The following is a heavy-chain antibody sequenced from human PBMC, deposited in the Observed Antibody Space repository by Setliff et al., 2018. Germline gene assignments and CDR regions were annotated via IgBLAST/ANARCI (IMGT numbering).Heavy chain of an antibody. Sequence: GESLKLSCAASGFTFSSLWMSWVRQAPGKGLEWVANINEGGYDQFYVDSVKGRFTISRDNAKSSLYLQMNSLRVEDTAVYYCARDVYDFRTGQADPWGQGTLVTVSS. D-gene: IGHD3-3*01. CDR1: GFTFSSLW. CDR2: INEGGYDQ. J-gene: IGHJ5*02. V-gene: IGHV3-7*01. CDR3: ARDVYDFRTGQADP.